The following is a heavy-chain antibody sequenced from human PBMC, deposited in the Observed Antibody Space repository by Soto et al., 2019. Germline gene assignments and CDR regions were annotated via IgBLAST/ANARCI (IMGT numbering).Heavy chain of an antibody. CDR3: ARGCLAGFDP. D-gene: IGHD2-8*01. J-gene: IGHJ5*02. V-gene: IGHV3-30-3*01. CDR2: ISYDGSNK. CDR1: GFTFSSYA. Sequence: QVQLVESGGGVVQPGRSLRLSCAASGFTFSSYAMHWVRQAPGKGLEWVAVISYDGSNKYYADSVKGRFTISRDNSKNTLYLQMNRLRAEDTAVYYCARGCLAGFDPWGQGSLVTVSS.